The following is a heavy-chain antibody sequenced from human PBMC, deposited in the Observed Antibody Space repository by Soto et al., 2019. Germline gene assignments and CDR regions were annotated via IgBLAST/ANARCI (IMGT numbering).Heavy chain of an antibody. Sequence: QVQLVQSGAEVKKPGSSVKVSCKASGGTFSSYAISWVRQAPGQGLEWMGGIIPIFGTANYAQTFQGRVTITADESTSTAYMELSSLRSEDTAVYYCASTSGYYYDSSGYYYYFDYWGQGTLVTVSS. CDR3: ASTSGYYYDSSGYYYYFDY. CDR1: GGTFSSYA. V-gene: IGHV1-69*01. J-gene: IGHJ4*02. CDR2: IIPIFGTA. D-gene: IGHD3-22*01.